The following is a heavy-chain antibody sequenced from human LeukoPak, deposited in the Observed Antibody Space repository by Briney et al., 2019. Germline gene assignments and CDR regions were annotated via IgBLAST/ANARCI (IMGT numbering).Heavy chain of an antibody. CDR3: ARDKAVTTELTQYFQH. D-gene: IGHD4-11*01. CDR1: GYTFTNYG. CDR2: ISAYNGYT. V-gene: IGHV1-18*01. J-gene: IGHJ1*01. Sequence: AASVKVSCKASGYTFTNYGVSWVRQAPGQGLEWMGWISAYNGYTNYAQKFQFRVTMTTDTSTSTAYMELRSLTSDDTAVYYCARDKAVTTELTQYFQHWGQGTLVTVSS.